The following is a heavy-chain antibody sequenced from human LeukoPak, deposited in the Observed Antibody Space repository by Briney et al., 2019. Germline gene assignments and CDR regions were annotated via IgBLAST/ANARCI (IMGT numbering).Heavy chain of an antibody. J-gene: IGHJ4*02. CDR1: GFTFSSYG. Sequence: GGSLRLSCAASGFTFSSYGMHWVRQAPGKGLEWVAFIRYDGSNKYYADSVKGRFTISRDNAKNSLYLQMASLRAEDTAVYYCARTSVAAAISPYYFDYWGQGTLVTVSS. CDR2: IRYDGSNK. V-gene: IGHV3-30*02. D-gene: IGHD2-2*02. CDR3: ARTSVAAAISPYYFDY.